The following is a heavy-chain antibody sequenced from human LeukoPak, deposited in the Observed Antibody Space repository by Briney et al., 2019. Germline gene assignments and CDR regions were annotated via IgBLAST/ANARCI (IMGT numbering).Heavy chain of an antibody. V-gene: IGHV3-21*04. CDR2: ISSSSSYI. CDR3: AKRYSSGLPYYFDY. CDR1: GFTFSSYS. D-gene: IGHD6-19*01. J-gene: IGHJ4*02. Sequence: GGSLRLSCAASGFTFSSYSMNWVRQAPGKGLEWVSSISSSSSYIYYADSVKGRFTISRDNAKNSLYLQMNSLRAEDTAVYYCAKRYSSGLPYYFDYWGQGTLVTVSS.